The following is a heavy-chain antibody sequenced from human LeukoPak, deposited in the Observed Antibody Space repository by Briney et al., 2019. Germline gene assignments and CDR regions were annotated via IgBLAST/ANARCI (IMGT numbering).Heavy chain of an antibody. D-gene: IGHD2-2*01. V-gene: IGHV3-53*01. CDR3: ARGLGYCTSTTCLLPFDY. J-gene: IGHJ4*02. CDR2: IYTGGTK. Sequence: GGSLRLSCVASGFDVSGNYINWVRQAPGKGPEWVSVIYTGGTKYYADSVKGRFTISRDNSKNIVHLQMDNLKAEDTAVYYCARGLGYCTSTTCLLPFDYWGQGTLVTVSS. CDR1: GFDVSGNY.